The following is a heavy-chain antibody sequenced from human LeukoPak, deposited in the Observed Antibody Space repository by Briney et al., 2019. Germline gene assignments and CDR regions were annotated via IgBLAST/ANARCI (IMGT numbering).Heavy chain of an antibody. J-gene: IGHJ4*02. V-gene: IGHV4-34*01. Sequence: SETLSLTCAVYGGSFSDYWWTWIRQPPGKGLEWIGEINHSGSTNYNPSLKSRVTISVDTSKNQFSLKLSSVTASDTAVYYCASPSRAGYYKSGFDYWGQGTLVTVSS. CDR1: GGSFSDYW. D-gene: IGHD3-9*01. CDR3: ASPSRAGYYKSGFDY. CDR2: INHSGST.